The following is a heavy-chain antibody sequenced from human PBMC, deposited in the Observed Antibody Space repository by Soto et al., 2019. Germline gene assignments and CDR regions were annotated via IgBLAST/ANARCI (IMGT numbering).Heavy chain of an antibody. CDR2: ISSGSSYK. V-gene: IGHV3-21*01. D-gene: IGHD3-9*01. J-gene: IGHJ4*02. Sequence: GGSLRLSCAASGFTFSSYSMNWVRQAPGKGLEWVASISSGSSYKYYADSVKGRFTISRDNAKNSLYLQMNSLRAEDTAVYYCARGEEDASWLYYDILTGPIDYWGQGTLVTVSS. CDR1: GFTFSSYS. CDR3: ARGEEDASWLYYDILTGPIDY.